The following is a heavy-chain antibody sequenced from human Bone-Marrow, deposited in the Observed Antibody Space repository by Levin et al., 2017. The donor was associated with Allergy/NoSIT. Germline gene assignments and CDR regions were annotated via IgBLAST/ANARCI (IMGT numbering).Heavy chain of an antibody. CDR1: GGSISSYY. Sequence: SETLSLTCTVSGGSISSYYWTWIRQPPGKGLEWIGYIYDSGSTNYNPSLKSRVSISMDTSKNQFSLKLTSVTAADTAVYYCAPARSGGYSYGFWGFHPWGQGTLVTVSS. D-gene: IGHD5-18*01. CDR2: IYDSGST. V-gene: IGHV4-59*01. J-gene: IGHJ5*02. CDR3: APARSGGYSYGFWGFHP.